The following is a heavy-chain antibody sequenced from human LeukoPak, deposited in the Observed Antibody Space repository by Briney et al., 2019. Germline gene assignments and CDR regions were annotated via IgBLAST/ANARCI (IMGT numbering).Heavy chain of an antibody. CDR3: AKDSRRVTGGVDY. D-gene: IGHD1-26*01. CDR1: GFTFDDYA. Sequence: PGGSLRLSCAASGFTFDDYAMHWVRQAPGKGLEWVSGISWNSGSIGYADSAKGRFTISRDNAKNSLYLQMNSLRAEDTALYYCAKDSRRVTGGVDYWGQGTLVTVSS. J-gene: IGHJ4*02. V-gene: IGHV3-9*01. CDR2: ISWNSGSI.